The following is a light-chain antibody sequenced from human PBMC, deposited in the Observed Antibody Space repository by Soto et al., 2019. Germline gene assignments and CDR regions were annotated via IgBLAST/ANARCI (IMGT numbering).Light chain of an antibody. CDR3: QQLNSYPLT. J-gene: IGKJ4*01. CDR1: QGISSY. CDR2: AAS. V-gene: IGKV1-9*01. Sequence: DIQLTQSPSFLSASVGDRVTITCRASQGISSYLAWYQQKPGKAPKLLIYAASTLQSGVPSRLSGSGSGTEFTLTISSLQPEDFATYYCQQLNSYPLTLGGGTKVDIK.